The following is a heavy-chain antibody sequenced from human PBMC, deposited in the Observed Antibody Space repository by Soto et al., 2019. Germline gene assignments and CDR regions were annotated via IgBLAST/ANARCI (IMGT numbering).Heavy chain of an antibody. J-gene: IGHJ6*04. Sequence: SVKVSCKASGGTLSSYAISWVRQAPGQGLEWMGGIIPIFGTANYAQKFQGRVTITADESTSTAYMELSSLRSEDTAVYYCARDLDTAMVDYYYYGMDVWGKGTTVTVPS. V-gene: IGHV1-69*13. D-gene: IGHD5-18*01. CDR3: ARDLDTAMVDYYYYGMDV. CDR2: IIPIFGTA. CDR1: GGTLSSYA.